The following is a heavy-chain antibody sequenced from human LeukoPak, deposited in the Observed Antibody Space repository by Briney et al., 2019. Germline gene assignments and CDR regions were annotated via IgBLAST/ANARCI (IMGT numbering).Heavy chain of an antibody. D-gene: IGHD2-2*01. CDR2: IYTSGST. J-gene: IGHJ2*01. CDR3: AKDGLYCSSSSCYRYWYFDL. V-gene: IGHV4-4*07. Sequence: PSEALSLTCTVFGGSISGSYRNWVRQPAGKGMEWLRRIYTSGSTNYNPSHENRVTMSVDTSTNKFSLKLTSVTAADTAVDYGAKDGLYCSSSSCYRYWYFDLWGRGTLVTVSS. CDR1: GGSISGSY.